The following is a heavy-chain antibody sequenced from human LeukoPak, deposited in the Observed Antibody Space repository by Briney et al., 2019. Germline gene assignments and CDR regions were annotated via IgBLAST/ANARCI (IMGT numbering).Heavy chain of an antibody. CDR3: VASGWSDDAFDI. Sequence: ASVKVSCKASGYTFTSYGISWVRQAPGQGLEWMGWISAYNGNTNYAQKLQGRVTMTTDTSTSTAYMELRSLRSDDTAVYYCVASGWSDDAFDIWGQGTMVTVSS. D-gene: IGHD6-19*01. J-gene: IGHJ3*02. CDR2: ISAYNGNT. CDR1: GYTFTSYG. V-gene: IGHV1-18*01.